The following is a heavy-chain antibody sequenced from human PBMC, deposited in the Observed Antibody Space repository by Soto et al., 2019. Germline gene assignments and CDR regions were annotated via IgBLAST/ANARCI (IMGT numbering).Heavy chain of an antibody. D-gene: IGHD4-17*01. V-gene: IGHV3-23*01. Sequence: PGGSLRLSCAASGFTFNNYAMSWVRQAPGKGLEWVSGISASGSRTFYADSVKGRFTVSRDFSKNTLSLQMDSLRAEDTAVYFCGKDHNGDYVGGFEFWGPGTTVTVSS. CDR3: GKDHNGDYVGGFEF. J-gene: IGHJ3*01. CDR2: ISASGSRT. CDR1: GFTFNNYA.